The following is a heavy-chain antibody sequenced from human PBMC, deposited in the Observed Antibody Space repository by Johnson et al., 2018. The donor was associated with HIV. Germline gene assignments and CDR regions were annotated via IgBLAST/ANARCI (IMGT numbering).Heavy chain of an antibody. J-gene: IGHJ3*02. V-gene: IGHV3-9*01. CDR1: GFTFDDYA. D-gene: IGHD4-17*01. Sequence: EVHLVESGGGLVQPGRSLRLSCAASGFTFDDYAMHWVRQAPGKGLEWVSGISWNSCSKGYADSVKGRFTISRDNAKNSLYLQMNSLRAEDTALYYCANIGETYAFDIWGQGTMVTVSS. CDR2: ISWNSCSK. CDR3: ANIGETYAFDI.